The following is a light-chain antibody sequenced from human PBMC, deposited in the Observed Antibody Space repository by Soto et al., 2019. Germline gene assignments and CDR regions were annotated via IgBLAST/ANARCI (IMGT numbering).Light chain of an antibody. CDR3: QQGLNWPLT. CDR1: QSISSE. J-gene: IGKJ2*01. V-gene: IGKV3-15*01. CDR2: GAS. Sequence: EIVMTQSPATLSVSPGESATLSCRASQSISSELAWYQQKPGQPPRLLIYGASTRATGVPARFTGSGSGSDFTLHMSGLQSEDCVVYYCQQGLNWPLTFGQGTRLEI.